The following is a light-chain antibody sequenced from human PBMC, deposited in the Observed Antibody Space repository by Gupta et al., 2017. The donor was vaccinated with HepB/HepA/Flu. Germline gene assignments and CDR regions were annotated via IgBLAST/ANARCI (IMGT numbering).Light chain of an antibody. CDR2: YDD. CDR1: SSNIGNNA. Sequence: SVLTQPPSVSEAPWQRVTISCSGSSSNIGNNAVNWYQQLPGKAPKLLIYYDDLRPSGVSDRFSGSKSGTSASLAISGLQAEDEADYYCAAWDDSRNGWVFGGGTKLTVL. CDR3: AAWDDSRNGWV. V-gene: IGLV1-36*01. J-gene: IGLJ3*02.